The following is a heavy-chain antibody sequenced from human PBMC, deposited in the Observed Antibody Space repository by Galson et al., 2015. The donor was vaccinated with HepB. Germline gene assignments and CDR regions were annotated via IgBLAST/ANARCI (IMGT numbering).Heavy chain of an antibody. CDR1: GGSISSSSYY. V-gene: IGHV4-39*01. D-gene: IGHD2-2*01. Sequence: ETLSLTCTVSGGSISSSSYYWGWIRQPPGKGLEWIGSIYYSGSTYYNPSLKSRVTISVDTSKNQFSLKLSSVTAADTAVYYCASSEPAANPLDWFDPWGQGTLVTVSS. J-gene: IGHJ5*02. CDR3: ASSEPAANPLDWFDP. CDR2: IYYSGST.